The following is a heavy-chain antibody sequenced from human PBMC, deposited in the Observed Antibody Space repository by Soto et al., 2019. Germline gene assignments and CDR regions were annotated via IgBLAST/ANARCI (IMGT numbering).Heavy chain of an antibody. D-gene: IGHD2-2*01. J-gene: IGHJ6*02. CDR3: AKGQHCSTTSCYFYFYGMDV. V-gene: IGHV3-30*18. CDR2: ISYDGSNK. CDR1: GFIFNTYG. Sequence: QVQLMESGGGVVQPGRSLRLSCAASGFIFNTYGMHWVRQAPGKGLEWVAVISYDGSNKYYAGSVKGRLTISRDNSKNTLYLQMNSLRAEDTAVYYCAKGQHCSTTSCYFYFYGMDVWGQGTKVAVSS.